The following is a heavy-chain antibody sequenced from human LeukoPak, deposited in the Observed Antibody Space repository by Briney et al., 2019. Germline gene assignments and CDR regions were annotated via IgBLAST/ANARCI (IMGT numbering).Heavy chain of an antibody. V-gene: IGHV1-2*02. CDR3: ARGFDDTSGCCNY. CDR2: INPNTGDT. CDR1: GYTFSGYY. Sequence: ASVKVSCKASGYTFSGYYMHLVRQAPGQGLEWMGWINPNTGDTNYAQNFQGRVTMTSDTSISTAYMELSRLTSDDTALYYCARGFDDTSGCCNYWGQGTLVTVSS. D-gene: IGHD3-22*01. J-gene: IGHJ4*02.